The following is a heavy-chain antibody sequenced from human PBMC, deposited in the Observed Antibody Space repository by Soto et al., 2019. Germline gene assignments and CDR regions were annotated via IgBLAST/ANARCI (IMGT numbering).Heavy chain of an antibody. D-gene: IGHD5-12*01. V-gene: IGHV3-53*01. CDR1: GFTVSSNY. CDR3: AISRDGYNLFDY. Sequence: GGSLRLSCAASGFTVSSNYMSWVRQAPGKGLEWVSVIYSGGSTYYADSVKGRFTISRDNSKNTLYLQMNSLRAEDTAVYYCAISRDGYNLFDYWGQGTLVTVSS. CDR2: IYSGGST. J-gene: IGHJ4*02.